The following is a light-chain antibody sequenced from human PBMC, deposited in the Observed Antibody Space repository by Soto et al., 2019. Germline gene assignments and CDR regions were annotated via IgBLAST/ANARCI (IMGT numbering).Light chain of an antibody. CDR3: QVWDSSSDHRGV. CDR1: NIGSKS. J-gene: IGLJ2*01. V-gene: IGLV3-21*04. CDR2: YDS. Sequence: SYELTQPPSVSVAPGTTARITCGGNNIGSKSVHWYQQKPGQAPVLVIYYDSDRPSGIPERFSGSNSGNTATLTISRVEAGDEADYYCQVWDSSSDHRGVFGGGTQLTVL.